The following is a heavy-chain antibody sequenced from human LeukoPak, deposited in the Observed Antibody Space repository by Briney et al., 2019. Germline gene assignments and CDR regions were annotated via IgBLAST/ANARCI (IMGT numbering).Heavy chain of an antibody. Sequence: SETLSLTCTVSGGSITSGGNFWSWIRQHPGKGLEWIGYISYSGNTYYNPSLKSRLTISVDTSKNQFSLKLSSVTAADTAVYYCARSFGESYFDYWGQGILVTVSS. CDR2: ISYSGNT. J-gene: IGHJ4*02. CDR3: ARSFGESYFDY. D-gene: IGHD3-10*01. CDR1: GGSITSGGNF. V-gene: IGHV4-31*03.